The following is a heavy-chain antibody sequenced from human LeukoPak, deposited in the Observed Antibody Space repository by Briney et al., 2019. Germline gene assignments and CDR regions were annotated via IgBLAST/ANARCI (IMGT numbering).Heavy chain of an antibody. CDR1: GFTFSNYG. CDR3: ATPPDWYCSRRPCDFAGRFDH. D-gene: IGHD2-15*01. J-gene: IGHJ4*02. Sequence: GGSLRLSCAASGFTFSNYGIHWVRQAPGRGLEWVAVISYDGKNKYYADSVKGRFTISRDNSKNTLYLQMNTLRAEDTAVYYFATPPDWYCSRRPCDFAGRFDHWGQGTLVTVSS. V-gene: IGHV3-30*03. CDR2: ISYDGKNK.